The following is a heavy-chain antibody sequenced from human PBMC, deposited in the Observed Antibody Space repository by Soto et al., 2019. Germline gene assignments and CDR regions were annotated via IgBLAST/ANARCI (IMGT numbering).Heavy chain of an antibody. J-gene: IGHJ4*02. D-gene: IGHD6-13*01. CDR3: ARALTDYSNLDF. CDR2: INAGNGNT. CDR1: GYTFTSYA. V-gene: IGHV1-3*01. Sequence: ASVKVSCKASGYTFTSYAMHWVRQAPGQRLEWMGWINAGNGNTKYSQKFQDRVTITRDASATTAYMELSSLTSEDTAIYLCARALTDYSNLDFWGQGTLVTVSS.